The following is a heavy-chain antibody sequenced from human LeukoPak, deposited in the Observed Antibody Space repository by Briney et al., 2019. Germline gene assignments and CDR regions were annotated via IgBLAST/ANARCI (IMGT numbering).Heavy chain of an antibody. CDR3: ARVGQQWLESYYFDY. D-gene: IGHD6-19*01. CDR1: GFTFSSYA. CDR2: ISYDGCNK. V-gene: IGHV3-30-3*01. Sequence: GRSLRLSCAASGFTFSSYAMHWVRQAPGKGLEWVAVISYDGCNKYYADSVKGRFTISRDNSKNTLYLQMNSLRAEDTAVYYCARVGQQWLESYYFDYWGQGTLVTVSS. J-gene: IGHJ4*02.